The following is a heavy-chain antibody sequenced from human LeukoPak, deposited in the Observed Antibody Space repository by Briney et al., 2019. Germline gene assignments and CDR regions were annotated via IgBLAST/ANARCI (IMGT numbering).Heavy chain of an antibody. CDR3: AKDERYCSGGSCYVGYGMDV. CDR1: GFTFSSYS. CDR2: ISSGSSTT. J-gene: IGHJ6*02. Sequence: GGSLRLSCAASGFTFSSYSMNWVRQAPGKGLEWVSYISSGSSTTYYADSVKGRFTISRDNAKNALYLQMNSLRAEDTAVYYCAKDERYCSGGSCYVGYGMDVWGQGTTVTVSS. D-gene: IGHD2-15*01. V-gene: IGHV3-48*04.